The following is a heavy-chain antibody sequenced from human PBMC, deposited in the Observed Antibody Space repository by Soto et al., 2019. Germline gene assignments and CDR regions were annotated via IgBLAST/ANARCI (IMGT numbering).Heavy chain of an antibody. Sequence: QVQLVQSGAEEKKPGASVKVSCKASGYTFTSYAMHWVRQAPGQRLEWMGWINAGNGNTKYSQKFQGSVTITRDTSASTAYMELSSLRSEDTAVYYCARDYYDSSGYYLFDYWGQGTLVTVSS. D-gene: IGHD3-22*01. CDR2: INAGNGNT. CDR1: GYTFTSYA. J-gene: IGHJ4*02. CDR3: ARDYYDSSGYYLFDY. V-gene: IGHV1-3*05.